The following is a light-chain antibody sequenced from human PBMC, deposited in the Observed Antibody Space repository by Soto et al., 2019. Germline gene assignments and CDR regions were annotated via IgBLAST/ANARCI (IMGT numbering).Light chain of an antibody. V-gene: IGKV4-1*01. Sequence: DIVMTQSPDSLAVSLGERATINCKSSQSLFYSSNNKDYLAWYQQKPGQPPRLLIYWASTRESGVPERFSGRGSGTDFTLTVSSLQAEDVAVYYCQKYFNTPWTFGQGTKVEIK. CDR3: QKYFNTPWT. J-gene: IGKJ1*01. CDR2: WAS. CDR1: QSLFYSSNNKDY.